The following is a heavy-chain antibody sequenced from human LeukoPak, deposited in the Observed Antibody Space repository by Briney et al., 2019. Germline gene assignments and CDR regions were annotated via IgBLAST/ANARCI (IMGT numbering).Heavy chain of an antibody. Sequence: SETLSLTCTVSGGSISSYYWSWIRQPPGKGLEWIGYIYTSGSTNYNPSLKSRVTISVDTSKNQFSLKLSSVTAADTAVYYCARGGYCSSTSCYSWLDPWGQGTLVTVSS. D-gene: IGHD2-2*01. V-gene: IGHV4-4*09. CDR1: GGSISSYY. J-gene: IGHJ5*02. CDR3: ARGGYCSSTSCYSWLDP. CDR2: IYTSGST.